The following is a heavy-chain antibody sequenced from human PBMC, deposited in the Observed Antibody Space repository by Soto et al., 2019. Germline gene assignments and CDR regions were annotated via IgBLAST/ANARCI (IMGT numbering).Heavy chain of an antibody. D-gene: IGHD3-10*01. J-gene: IGHJ4*02. CDR1: GYSISSGYY. Sequence: SETLSLTCTVSGYSISSGYYWGWIRQPPGKGLEWIGSIYHSGSTYYNPSLKSRVTISVDTSKTQFSLKLSSVTAADTAVYYCARCRIGYYGSGSYNYWGQGTLVTVSS. CDR2: IYHSGST. V-gene: IGHV4-38-2*02. CDR3: ARCRIGYYGSGSYNY.